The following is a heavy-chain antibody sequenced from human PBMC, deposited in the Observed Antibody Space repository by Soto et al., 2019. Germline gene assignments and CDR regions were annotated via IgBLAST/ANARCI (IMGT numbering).Heavy chain of an antibody. CDR1: GFTFSSYA. D-gene: IGHD6-19*01. J-gene: IGHJ4*02. V-gene: IGHV3-30-3*01. CDR3: ARSFGRLVPFDY. CDR2: ISYDGSNK. Sequence: QVQLVESGGGVVQPGGSLRLSCAASGFTFSSYAMHWVRQAPGKGLEWVAVISYDGSNKYYADSVKGRFTISRDNSKNTLYLQMNSLRAEDTAVYYCARSFGRLVPFDYWGQGTLVTVSS.